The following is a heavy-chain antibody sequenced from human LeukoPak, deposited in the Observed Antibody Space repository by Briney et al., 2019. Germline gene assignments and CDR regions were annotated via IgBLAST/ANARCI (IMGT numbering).Heavy chain of an antibody. CDR1: GGSFSGYY. Sequence: SETLSLTCAVYGGSFSGYYWSWIRQPPGKGLEWIGEINHSGSTNYNPSLKSRVTISVDTSKNQFSLKLSSVTAADTAVYYCARSGTRAAADYWGQGTLVTVSS. V-gene: IGHV4-34*01. J-gene: IGHJ4*02. D-gene: IGHD6-13*01. CDR3: ARSGTRAAADY. CDR2: INHSGST.